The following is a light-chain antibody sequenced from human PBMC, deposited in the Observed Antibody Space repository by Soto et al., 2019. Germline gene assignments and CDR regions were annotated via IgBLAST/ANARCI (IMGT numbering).Light chain of an antibody. CDR2: YAS. CDR3: QHQGT. CDR1: QSVSSSY. Sequence: EVVLTQSPGTLSLSPGEGATLSCRASQSVSSSYVAWYQQKPGQAPRLLMYYASTRATGIPQRFSGGGSGTDFTLTISRVEPEDVAVYYCQHQGTFGQGTKVEIK. V-gene: IGKV3-20*01. J-gene: IGKJ2*01.